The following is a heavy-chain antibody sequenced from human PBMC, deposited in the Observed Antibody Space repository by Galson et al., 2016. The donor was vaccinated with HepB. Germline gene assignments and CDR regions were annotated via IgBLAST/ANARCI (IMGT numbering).Heavy chain of an antibody. D-gene: IGHD2-2*01. Sequence: SLRLSCAASGSTFSTHLMNWVRQAPGKGLEWVSSISGNARYIYYADSVKGRFIISRDNAEKSLFLQMNSLRAEDTAVYYCARDISGHGTRTWDHDYWGQGTLVTVSS. CDR2: ISGNARYI. CDR3: ARDISGHGTRTWDHDY. CDR1: GSTFSTHL. J-gene: IGHJ4*02. V-gene: IGHV3-21*04.